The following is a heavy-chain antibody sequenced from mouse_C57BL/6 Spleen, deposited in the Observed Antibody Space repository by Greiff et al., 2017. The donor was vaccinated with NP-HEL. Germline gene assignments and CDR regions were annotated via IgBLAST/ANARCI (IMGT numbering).Heavy chain of an antibody. V-gene: IGHV1-82*01. J-gene: IGHJ2*01. CDR2: IYPGDGDT. CDR3: ARSYCSAYFDD. D-gene: IGHD1-1*01. CDR1: GYAFSSSW. Sequence: VQLQQSGPELVKPGASVKISCTASGYAFSSSWMNWVKQRPGKGLEWIGRIYPGDGDTNYNGKFKGKATLTADTSSSPAYMQLSSLTSEDSAVYFCARSYCSAYFDDWGKGTTLTVSS.